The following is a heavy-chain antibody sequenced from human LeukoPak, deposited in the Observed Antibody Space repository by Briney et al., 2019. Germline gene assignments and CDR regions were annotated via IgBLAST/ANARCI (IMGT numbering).Heavy chain of an antibody. V-gene: IGHV4-34*01. CDR2: INHSGST. CDR3: ARWITTYLFDP. Sequence: SETLSLTCAVYGGSFSGYYWSWIRQPPGKGLEWIGEINHSGSTYYNPSLKSRVTISVDTSKNQFSLKLSSVTAADTAVYYCARWITTYLFDPWGQGTLVTVSS. J-gene: IGHJ5*02. D-gene: IGHD3-22*01. CDR1: GGSFSGYY.